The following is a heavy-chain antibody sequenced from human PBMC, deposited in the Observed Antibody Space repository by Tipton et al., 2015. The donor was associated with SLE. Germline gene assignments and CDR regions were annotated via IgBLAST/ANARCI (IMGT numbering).Heavy chain of an antibody. CDR3: AIEGATNDFDI. J-gene: IGHJ3*02. CDR1: GGSFSGDY. D-gene: IGHD1-26*01. Sequence: TLSLTCAVYGGSFSGDYWSWIRQPPGKGLEWIGEVNHSGSTNYNPSLKSRVTISVDTSKNEFSLKLSSVTAADTAVYYCAIEGATNDFDICCQGPLVAASS. CDR2: VNHSGST. V-gene: IGHV4-34*01.